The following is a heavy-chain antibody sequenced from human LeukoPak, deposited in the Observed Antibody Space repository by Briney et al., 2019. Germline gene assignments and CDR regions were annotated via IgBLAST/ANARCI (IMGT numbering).Heavy chain of an antibody. CDR1: GFTFSSNA. Sequence: GGSLRLSCAASGFTFSSNAMSWVRQAPGKGLDWVSGISGSGGSTYYADSVKGRFTISRDNSKNTLYLQMNSLRAGDTAVYYCATRRGYSYGPYYFVDWGQGTLVAVSS. J-gene: IGHJ4*02. CDR3: ATRRGYSYGPYYFVD. D-gene: IGHD5-18*01. CDR2: ISGSGGST. V-gene: IGHV3-23*01.